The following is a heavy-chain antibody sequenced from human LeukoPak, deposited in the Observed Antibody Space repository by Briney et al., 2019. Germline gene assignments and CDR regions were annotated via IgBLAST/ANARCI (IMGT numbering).Heavy chain of an antibody. CDR3: ARDRGYSYGPLYYFDY. Sequence: SVQVSCKASGGTFISYAISWVRQAPGQGLAWMGGIIPIFGTANYAQKFQGRVTITADESTSTAYMELSSLRSEDTAVYYCARDRGYSYGPLYYFDYWGQGTLVTVSS. J-gene: IGHJ4*02. V-gene: IGHV1-69*01. CDR1: GGTFISYA. D-gene: IGHD5-18*01. CDR2: IIPIFGTA.